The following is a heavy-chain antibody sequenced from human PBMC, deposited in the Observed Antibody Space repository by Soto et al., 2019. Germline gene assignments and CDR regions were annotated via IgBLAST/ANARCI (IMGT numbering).Heavy chain of an antibody. CDR2: IYHSGST. V-gene: IGHV4-30-2*01. D-gene: IGHD2-21*01. J-gene: IGHJ4*02. CDR1: GGSISSGGYS. Sequence: PSETLPLTCAVSGGSISSGGYSWSWIRQPPGKGLEWIGYIYHSGSTYYNPSLKSRVTISVDRSKNQFSLKLSSVTAADTAVYYCARGNVVAIDYWGQGTLVTVSS. CDR3: ARGNVVAIDY.